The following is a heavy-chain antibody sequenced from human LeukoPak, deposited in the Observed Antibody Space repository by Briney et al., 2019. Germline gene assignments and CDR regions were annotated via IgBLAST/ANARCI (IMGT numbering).Heavy chain of an antibody. CDR2: IYYSGST. CDR3: ARTPATVTSRGYYYYYGMDV. Sequence: SETLSLTCTVSGGSISSGGYYWSWIRQHPGKSLEWIGYIYYSGSTYYNPSLKSRVTISVDTSKNQFSLKLSSVTAADTAVYYCARTPATVTSRGYYYYYGMDVWGQGTTVTVSS. J-gene: IGHJ6*02. V-gene: IGHV4-31*03. CDR1: GGSISSGGYY. D-gene: IGHD4-17*01.